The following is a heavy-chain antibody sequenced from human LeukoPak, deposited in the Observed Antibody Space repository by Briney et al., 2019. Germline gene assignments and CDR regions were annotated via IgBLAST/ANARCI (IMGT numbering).Heavy chain of an antibody. D-gene: IGHD6-13*01. CDR2: ISCSGGST. J-gene: IGHJ4*02. CDR3: AKDPRRSSWADY. CDR1: GFTFSSYA. Sequence: GGSLRLSCAASGFTFSSYAMSWVRQAPGKGLEWVSAISCSGGSTYYADSVKGRFTISRDNSKNTLYLQMNSLRAEDTAVYYCAKDPRRSSWADYWGQGTLVNVSS. V-gene: IGHV3-23*01.